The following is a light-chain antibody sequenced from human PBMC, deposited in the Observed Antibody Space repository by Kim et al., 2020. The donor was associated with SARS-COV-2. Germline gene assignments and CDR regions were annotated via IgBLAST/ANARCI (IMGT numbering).Light chain of an antibody. J-gene: IGKJ1*01. CDR2: KAS. V-gene: IGKV1-5*03. CDR3: QQYNSYPWT. Sequence: DTQMTQSPSTLSASVGDRVTITCRASQSISSWLAWYQKKPGKAPKLLIYKASSLQSGVPSRFSGSGSGTEFTLTVSSLQPDDFANYYCQQYNSYPWTFGQGTKVDIK. CDR1: QSISSW.